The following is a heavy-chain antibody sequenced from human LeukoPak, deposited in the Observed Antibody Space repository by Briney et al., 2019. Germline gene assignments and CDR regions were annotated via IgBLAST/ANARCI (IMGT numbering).Heavy chain of an antibody. D-gene: IGHD2-2*01. CDR1: GGTFSSYA. CDR2: IIPIFGTA. CDR3: ARSPAATTDWFDP. V-gene: IGHV1-69*05. Sequence: ASVKVSCKASGGTFSSYAISWVRQAPGQGLEWMGGIIPIFGTANYAQKLQGRVTMTTDTSTSTAYMELRSLRSDDTAVYYCARSPAATTDWFDPWGQGTLVTVSS. J-gene: IGHJ5*02.